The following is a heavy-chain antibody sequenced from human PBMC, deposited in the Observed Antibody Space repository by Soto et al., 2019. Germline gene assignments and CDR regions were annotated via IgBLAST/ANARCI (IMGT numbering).Heavy chain of an antibody. Sequence: PGGSLRLSCAASGFTFRSYAMHWVRQAPGKGLEWVAVISYDGSNKYYADSVKGRFTISRDNSKNTLYLQMNSLRAEDTAVYYCARDLEYYDFWSGPPYYYYYGMDVWGQGTTVTVSS. CDR3: ARDLEYYDFWSGPPYYYYYGMDV. CDR2: ISYDGSNK. D-gene: IGHD3-3*01. CDR1: GFTFRSYA. J-gene: IGHJ6*02. V-gene: IGHV3-30-3*01.